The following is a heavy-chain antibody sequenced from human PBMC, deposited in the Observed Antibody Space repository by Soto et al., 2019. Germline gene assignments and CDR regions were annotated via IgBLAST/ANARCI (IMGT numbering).Heavy chain of an antibody. CDR1: GGSISSGGYS. Sequence: KPSETLSLTCAVSGGSISSGGYSWSWIRQPPGKGLEWIGYIYHSGSTYYNPSLKSRVTISVDRSKNQFSLKLSSVTAADTAVYYCARGSGSYYRFAAFDIWGQGTMVTVSS. CDR3: ARGSGSYYRFAAFDI. V-gene: IGHV4-30-2*01. D-gene: IGHD1-26*01. J-gene: IGHJ3*02. CDR2: IYHSGST.